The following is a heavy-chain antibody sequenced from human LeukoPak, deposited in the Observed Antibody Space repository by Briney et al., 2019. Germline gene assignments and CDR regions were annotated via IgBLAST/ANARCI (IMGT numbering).Heavy chain of an antibody. CDR2: IYYSGST. CDR1: GGSISSYY. Sequence: TPSETLSLTCTVSGGSISSYYWSWIRQPPGKGLEWIGYIYYSGSTNYNPSLKSRVTISVDTSKNQFSPKLSSVTAADTAVYYCAREHDYYGSGTHFDYWGQGTLVTVSS. D-gene: IGHD3-10*01. V-gene: IGHV4-59*01. J-gene: IGHJ4*02. CDR3: AREHDYYGSGTHFDY.